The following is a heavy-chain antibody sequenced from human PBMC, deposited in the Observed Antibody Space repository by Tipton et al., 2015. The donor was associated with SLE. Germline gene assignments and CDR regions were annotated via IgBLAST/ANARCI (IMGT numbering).Heavy chain of an antibody. J-gene: IGHJ4*02. CDR2: IKEDGSEK. CDR1: GFTFSTYA. D-gene: IGHD5-12*01. Sequence: SLRLSCTDSGFTFSTYALSWVRQAPGEGLEWVANIKEDGSEKYYVDSVKGRFTISRDNAKNSLSLQMNSLRAEDTAVYYCVGPLAKPPAYWGQGTLVTVSS. V-gene: IGHV3-7*01. CDR3: VGPLAKPPAY.